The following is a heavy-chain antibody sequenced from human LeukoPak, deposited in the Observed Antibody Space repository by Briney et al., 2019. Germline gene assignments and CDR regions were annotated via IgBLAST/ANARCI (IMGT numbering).Heavy chain of an antibody. CDR3: ARSGMALGYWYFDL. D-gene: IGHD5-24*01. J-gene: IGHJ2*01. CDR2: ISSSSSTI. CDR1: GFTFSTYS. V-gene: IGHV3-48*04. Sequence: GGSLRLSCAASGFTFSTYSMNWVRQAPGKGLEWVSYISSSSSTIYYADSVKGRFTISRDNAKNSLYLQMNSLRAEDTTVYYCARSGMALGYWYFDLWGRGTLVTVSS.